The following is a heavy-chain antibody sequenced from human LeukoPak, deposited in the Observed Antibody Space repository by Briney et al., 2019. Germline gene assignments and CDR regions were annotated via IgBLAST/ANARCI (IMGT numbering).Heavy chain of an antibody. CDR1: GYTFTCYY. Sequence: ASVKVSCKASGYTFTCYYMHWVRQAPGQGLEWMGWINPNSGGTNYAQKFQGRVTMTRDTSISTAYMELSRLRSDDTAVYYCARALRFRSNWFDPWGQGTLVTVSS. D-gene: IGHD3-3*01. J-gene: IGHJ5*02. CDR2: INPNSGGT. CDR3: ARALRFRSNWFDP. V-gene: IGHV1-2*02.